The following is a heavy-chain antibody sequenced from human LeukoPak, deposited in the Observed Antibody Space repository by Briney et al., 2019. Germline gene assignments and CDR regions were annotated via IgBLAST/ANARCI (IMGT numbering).Heavy chain of an antibody. V-gene: IGHV3-7*04. D-gene: IGHD5-18*01. CDR1: RFTFSSYW. Sequence: GGSLRLSCAASRFTFSSYWMSWVRQAPGKGLEWVANIKEDGSEKYYVDSVKGRFTISRDNAKNSLYLQMNSLRAEDKAVYYCARGGYSYGSWGQGTLVTVSS. CDR3: ARGGYSYGS. CDR2: IKEDGSEK. J-gene: IGHJ5*02.